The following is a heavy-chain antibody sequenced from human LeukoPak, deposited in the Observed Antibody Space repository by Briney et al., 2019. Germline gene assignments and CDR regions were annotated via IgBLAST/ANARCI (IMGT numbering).Heavy chain of an antibody. CDR3: ASSPQRALDY. CDR1: GGSFSGYY. Sequence: SETLSLTCAVYGGSFSGYYWSWIRQPPGKGLEWIGEVNHSGSTNYNPSLKSRVTISVDTSKNQFSLKLSSVTAADTAVYYRASSPQRALDYWGQGTLVTVSS. CDR2: VNHSGST. J-gene: IGHJ4*02. V-gene: IGHV4-34*01.